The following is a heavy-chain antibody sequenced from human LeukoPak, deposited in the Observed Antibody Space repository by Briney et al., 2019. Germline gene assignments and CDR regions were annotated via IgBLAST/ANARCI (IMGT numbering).Heavy chain of an antibody. J-gene: IGHJ4*02. D-gene: IGHD4-17*01. CDR2: IYPGDSDT. CDR3: ASSTTVTTHFFDF. CDR1: GYSFTSYW. Sequence: GESLKISCMGSGYSFTSYWIGWVRQMPGKGLEWMGIIYPGDSDTRYSPSFQGQVTISADKSIRTAYLQWSSLKASDTAMYFCASSTTVTTHFFDFWGQGTLVTVSS. V-gene: IGHV5-51*01.